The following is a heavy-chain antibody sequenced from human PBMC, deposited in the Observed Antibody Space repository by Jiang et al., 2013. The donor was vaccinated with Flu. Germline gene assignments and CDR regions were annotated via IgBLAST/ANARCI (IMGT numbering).Heavy chain of an antibody. V-gene: IGHV2-5*02. CDR3: AHRLHDYDNIGYPFDF. J-gene: IGHJ4*02. CDR2: IYWDGDK. D-gene: IGHD3-22*01. CDR1: GFSLRVGGVG. Sequence: TQTLTLTCTFSGFSLRVGGVGVGWIRQPPGKALEWLAVIYWDGDKHYSPSLKNRLTISKDTSENQVFLTMTNMGPVDTATYYCAHRLHDYDNIGYPFDFWGQGTLVTVSS.